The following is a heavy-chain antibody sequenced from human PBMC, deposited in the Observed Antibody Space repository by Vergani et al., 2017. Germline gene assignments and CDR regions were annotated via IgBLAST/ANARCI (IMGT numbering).Heavy chain of an antibody. CDR2: INNDGHT. D-gene: IGHD3-10*01. CDR1: GESFSSFY. CDR3: AVRRRVNLVGGGIVTKRTFDY. Sequence: QVQLQQWGAGVVQPSGTLSLTCAVFGESFSSFYWSWIRQPPGKGLEWIGEINNDGHTNYNPSLESRVTVSRDTAKNQFSLNLMSVTAADTAMYYCAVRRRVNLVGGGIVTKRTFDYWSQGSLVTVSS. V-gene: IGHV4-34*02. J-gene: IGHJ4*02.